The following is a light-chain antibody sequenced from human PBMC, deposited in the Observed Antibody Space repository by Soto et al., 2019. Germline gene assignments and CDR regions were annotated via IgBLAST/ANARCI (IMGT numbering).Light chain of an antibody. CDR3: SSYTSSTDYV. CDR1: SSDIDTYNY. V-gene: IGLV2-14*01. Sequence: QSVLTQPASVSGSPGQSITISCTGTSSDIDTYNYVSWYQQHPGKAPKLIIYEVTNRPSGVSNRFSGSKSGDTASLTISGLRDEDEADYYCSSYTSSTDYVFGTGTKLTVL. J-gene: IGLJ1*01. CDR2: EVT.